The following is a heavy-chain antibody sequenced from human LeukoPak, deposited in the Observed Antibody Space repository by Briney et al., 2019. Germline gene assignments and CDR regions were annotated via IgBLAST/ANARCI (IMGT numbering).Heavy chain of an antibody. V-gene: IGHV3-21*01. CDR2: ISSSSSYI. Sequence: GGSLRLSCAASGFTFSSYSMNWVRQAPGKGLEWVSSISSSSSYIYYADSVKGRFTISTDNAKNSLYLQMNSLRAEDTAVYYCARVGSSGWYDYFDYWGQGTLVTVSS. J-gene: IGHJ4*02. CDR3: ARVGSSGWYDYFDY. CDR1: GFTFSSYS. D-gene: IGHD6-19*01.